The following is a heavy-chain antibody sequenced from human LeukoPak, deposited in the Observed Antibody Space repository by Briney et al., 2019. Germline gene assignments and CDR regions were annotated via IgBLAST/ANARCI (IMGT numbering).Heavy chain of an antibody. D-gene: IGHD4-23*01. CDR1: GGSISSYY. CDR3: ARAGYGGNSNTLDY. CDR2: IYYSGTT. Sequence: PSETLSLTCTVSGGSISSYYWSWIRQPPGKGLEWIGYIYYSGTTYYNPSLKSRVTISVDTSKNQFSLKLSSVTAADTAVYYCARAGYGGNSNTLDYWGQGTLVTVSS. J-gene: IGHJ4*02. V-gene: IGHV4-59*01.